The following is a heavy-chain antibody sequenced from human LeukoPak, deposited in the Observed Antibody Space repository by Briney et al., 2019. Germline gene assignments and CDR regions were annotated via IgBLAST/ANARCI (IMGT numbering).Heavy chain of an antibody. CDR2: INIDGSIT. Sequence: GGSLRLSCAASGFTFSHHWMHWVRQTPGKGLVWVSRINIDGSITTYADSVKGRFTTSRDNAKNTLYLQMSSLRAEDTAVYYCARGAYSSSSFSVDYWGQGTLVNVSS. D-gene: IGHD6-6*01. V-gene: IGHV3-74*01. CDR1: GFTFSHHW. CDR3: ARGAYSSSSFSVDY. J-gene: IGHJ4*02.